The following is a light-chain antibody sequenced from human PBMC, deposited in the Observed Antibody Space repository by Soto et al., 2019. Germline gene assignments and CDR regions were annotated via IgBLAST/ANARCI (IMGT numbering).Light chain of an antibody. CDR3: QQHGQWPIT. J-gene: IGKJ5*01. V-gene: IGKV3D-15*01. CDR2: GIS. CDR1: QSVNSN. Sequence: EIVMTQSPSTLSVSPGERATLSCRAGQSVNSNYLAWYQQKPGQAPRLLIYGISKRATDIPDRFSGSGSGTEFTLTISSLQPEDFATYYCQQHGQWPITFGQGTRLEI.